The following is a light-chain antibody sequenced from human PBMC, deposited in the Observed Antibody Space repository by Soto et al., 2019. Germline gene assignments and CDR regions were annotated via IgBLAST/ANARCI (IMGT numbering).Light chain of an antibody. Sequence: QSVLTQPASVSGSPGQSITISCTGTSSDVGGYNYVSWYQQHPGKAPKLMIYEVSYRPSGVSNRFSGSKSGNTASLTISGLQAEDEADYYCSSYTSSSVPYVFGTGTKVTVL. CDR2: EVS. V-gene: IGLV2-14*01. CDR1: SSDVGGYNY. CDR3: SSYTSSSVPYV. J-gene: IGLJ1*01.